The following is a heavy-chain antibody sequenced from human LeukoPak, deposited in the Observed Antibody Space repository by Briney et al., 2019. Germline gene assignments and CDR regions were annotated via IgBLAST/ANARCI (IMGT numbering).Heavy chain of an antibody. CDR3: AREDPQTTVPEGMDV. D-gene: IGHD4-17*01. J-gene: IGHJ6*02. V-gene: IGHV4-59*01. CDR1: GGSISYYY. Sequence: ASETLSLTCTVSGGSISYYYWSWIRQSPGKGLEWVGYIYYSGTTNYNPSLKSRVTISVDTSKNQFSLQLRSVTAADTAVYYCAREDPQTTVPEGMDVWGQGTTVTVSS. CDR2: IYYSGTT.